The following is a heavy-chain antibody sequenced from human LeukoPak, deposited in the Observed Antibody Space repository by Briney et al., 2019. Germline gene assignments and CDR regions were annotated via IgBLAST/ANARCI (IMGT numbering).Heavy chain of an antibody. D-gene: IGHD6-13*01. J-gene: IGHJ5*02. CDR3: AKGVPTYSSSWFDP. CDR2: ISWNSGSI. V-gene: IGHV3-9*01. CDR1: GFTFDDYA. Sequence: GGALRLSCAASGFTFDDYAMHWVRQAPGKGLEWVSGISWNSGSIGYADSVKGRFTISRDNAKNSLYLQMNSLRAEDTALYYCAKGVPTYSSSWFDPWGQGTLVTVSS.